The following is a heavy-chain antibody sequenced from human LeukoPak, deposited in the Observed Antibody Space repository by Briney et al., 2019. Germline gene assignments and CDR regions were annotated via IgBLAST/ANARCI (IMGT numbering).Heavy chain of an antibody. CDR2: IKSDGSSI. D-gene: IGHD4-11*01. V-gene: IGHV3-74*03. CDR1: GFTFSTYW. Sequence: GGSLRLACAASGFTFSTYWMHWVRQVPGKGLVWVSRIKSDGSSIMYADSVRGRFTISRDNAMNTLYLQMNSLRAEDTAVYYCATTRRGYSNPYYYYYGMDVWGQGTTVTVSS. J-gene: IGHJ6*02. CDR3: ATTRRGYSNPYYYYYGMDV.